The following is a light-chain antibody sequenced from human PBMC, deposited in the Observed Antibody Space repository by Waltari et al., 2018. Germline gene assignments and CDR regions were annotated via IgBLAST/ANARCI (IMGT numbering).Light chain of an antibody. CDR2: WAS. CDR3: QQYYSTPRT. CDR1: QSVLYSSNNKNY. J-gene: IGKJ1*01. V-gene: IGKV4-1*01. Sequence: DLVMTQSPDSLAVALGERATINCKSRQSVLYSSNNKNYLAWYQQKPGQPPKLLIYWASTREYGVPDRFSGSGSGTDFTLTISSLQAEDVAVYYCQQYYSTPRTFGQGTKVEIK.